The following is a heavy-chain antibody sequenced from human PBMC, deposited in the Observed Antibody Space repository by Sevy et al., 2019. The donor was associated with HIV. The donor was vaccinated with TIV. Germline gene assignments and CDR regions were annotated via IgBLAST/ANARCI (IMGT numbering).Heavy chain of an antibody. CDR3: ARGGRIAAASLDY. J-gene: IGHJ4*02. CDR1: GGSISSGGYS. Sequence: SETLSLTCAVSGGSISSGGYSWSWIRQPPGKGLEWIGYIYHSWSTYYNPSLKSRVTISVDRSKNQFSLKLSSVTAADTAVYYCARGGRIAAASLDYWGQGTQVTVSS. CDR2: IYHSWST. D-gene: IGHD6-13*01. V-gene: IGHV4-30-2*01.